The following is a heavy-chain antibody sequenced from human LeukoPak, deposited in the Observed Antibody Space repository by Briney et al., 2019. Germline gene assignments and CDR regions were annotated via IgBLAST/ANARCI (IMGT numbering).Heavy chain of an antibody. CDR3: ARVKLRYYDILTGYYRGHYYFDY. V-gene: IGHV1-46*01. D-gene: IGHD3-9*01. J-gene: IGHJ4*02. Sequence: ASVKLSCKASGYTFTSYYMHWVRQAPGQGLEWMGIINTSGGSTSYAQKYQGRVTMTRDMSASTVYMELSSRRSEDTAVYYCARVKLRYYDILTGYYRGHYYFDYWGQGTLVTVSS. CDR1: GYTFTSYY. CDR2: INTSGGST.